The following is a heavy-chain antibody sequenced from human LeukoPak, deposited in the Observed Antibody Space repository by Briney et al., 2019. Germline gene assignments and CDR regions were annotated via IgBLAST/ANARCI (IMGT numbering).Heavy chain of an antibody. D-gene: IGHD1-1*01. CDR2: ISSSSSYI. CDR1: GFTFSSYS. J-gene: IGHJ4*02. CDR3: ARDLKAGRGLDY. V-gene: IGHV3-21*01. Sequence: NTGGSLRLSCAASGFTFSSYSMNWVRQAPGKGLEWVSSISSSSSYIYYADSVKGRFTISRDNAKNSLYLQMNSLRAEDTAVYYCARDLKAGRGLDYWGQGTLVTVSS.